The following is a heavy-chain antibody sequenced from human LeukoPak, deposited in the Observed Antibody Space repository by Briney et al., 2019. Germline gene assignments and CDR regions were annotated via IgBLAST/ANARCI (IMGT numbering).Heavy chain of an antibody. J-gene: IGHJ4*02. CDR1: GFTFSSYW. CDR2: INHSGST. D-gene: IGHD3-16*01. Sequence: GSLRLSCAASGFTFSSYWMSWVRQAPGKGLEWIGEINHSGSTNYNPSLKSRVTISVDTSKNQFSLKLSSVTAADTAVYYCARVPGGYWGQGTLVTVSS. CDR3: ARVPGGY. V-gene: IGHV4-34*01.